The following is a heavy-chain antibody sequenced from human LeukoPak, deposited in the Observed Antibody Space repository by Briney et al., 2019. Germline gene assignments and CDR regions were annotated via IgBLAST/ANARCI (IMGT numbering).Heavy chain of an antibody. D-gene: IGHD2-8*01. CDR2: IYYTGST. Sequence: SVTLSLTCTVSGGSISSSDYYWGWIRQPPGKGLEWIGNIYYTGSTSYNSSLKSRVTISVDTSKNQFSLQLSSVTAADTAVYYCARENYCTNGVCWAFDPWGQGTLVTVSS. V-gene: IGHV4-39*07. CDR1: GGSISSSDYY. J-gene: IGHJ5*02. CDR3: ARENYCTNGVCWAFDP.